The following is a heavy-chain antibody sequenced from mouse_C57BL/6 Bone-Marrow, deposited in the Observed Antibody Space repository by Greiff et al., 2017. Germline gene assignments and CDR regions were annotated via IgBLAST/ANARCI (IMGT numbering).Heavy chain of an antibody. CDR1: GYAFSSSW. Sequence: VQLQQSGPELVKPGASVKISCKASGYAFSSSWMNWVKQRPGKGLEWIGRIYPGDGDTNYNGKFKGKATLTADKSSSTAYMQLSSLTSEDSAVYFCARSGDYSNYDAMDYWGQGTSVTVSS. V-gene: IGHV1-82*01. CDR2: IYPGDGDT. CDR3: ARSGDYSNYDAMDY. D-gene: IGHD2-5*01. J-gene: IGHJ4*01.